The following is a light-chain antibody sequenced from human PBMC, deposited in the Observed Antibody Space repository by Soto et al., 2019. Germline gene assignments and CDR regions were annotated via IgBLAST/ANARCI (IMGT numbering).Light chain of an antibody. CDR2: GNN. CDR3: AAWDGSLRGPV. CDR1: KSNIRSNT. V-gene: IGLV1-44*01. J-gene: IGLJ3*02. Sequence: QSVLTQPPSASGTPGQRVTISCSGSKSNIRSNTVNWYQHLPGTAPKLLIYGNNQRPSGVPDRFSGSKSGTSASLAISGLQSEDEADYYCAAWDGSLRGPVFGGGTKVTVL.